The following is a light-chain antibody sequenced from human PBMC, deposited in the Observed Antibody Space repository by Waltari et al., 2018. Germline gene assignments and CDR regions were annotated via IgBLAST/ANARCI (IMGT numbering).Light chain of an antibody. CDR1: QSVLYGSNNKNY. J-gene: IGKJ4*01. CDR2: DAS. V-gene: IGKV4-1*01. CDR3: QHYYSSPLT. Sequence: DIVMTQSPDSLAVSLGERATINCKSSQSVLYGSNNKNYLAWYQQKPGQPPRLLSSDASNPATGIPARFSGSGSGTDFTLTIRRLQAEDVAVYYCQHYYSSPLTFGGGTKVEIK.